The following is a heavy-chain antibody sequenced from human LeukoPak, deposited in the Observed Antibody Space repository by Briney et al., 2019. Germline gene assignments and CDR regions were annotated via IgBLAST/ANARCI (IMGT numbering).Heavy chain of an antibody. D-gene: IGHD3-22*01. V-gene: IGHV1-46*01. CDR1: GYTFTSYY. CDR3: ARVMSGYDSSGYSSKMFDY. Sequence: ASVKVSCKASGYTFTSYYMHWVRQAPGQRREWMGIINPSGGSTSYAQKFQGRVTMTRDTSTSTVYMELSSLRSEDTAVYYCARVMSGYDSSGYSSKMFDYWGQGTLVTVSS. CDR2: INPSGGST. J-gene: IGHJ4*02.